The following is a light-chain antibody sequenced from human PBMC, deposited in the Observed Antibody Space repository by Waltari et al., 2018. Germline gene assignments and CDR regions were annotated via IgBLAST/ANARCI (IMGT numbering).Light chain of an antibody. Sequence: SYVLTQPPSLSVAPGQTARITWGGNNIGDKSVHRYQQKPGQAPVLVVYDGNDRPSGIPERFPGSKSGNTATLTISRVEAGDEADYHCQVWDSSSDHWVFGGGTKLTVL. CDR2: DGN. CDR1: NIGDKS. J-gene: IGLJ3*02. V-gene: IGLV3-21*02. CDR3: QVWDSSSDHWV.